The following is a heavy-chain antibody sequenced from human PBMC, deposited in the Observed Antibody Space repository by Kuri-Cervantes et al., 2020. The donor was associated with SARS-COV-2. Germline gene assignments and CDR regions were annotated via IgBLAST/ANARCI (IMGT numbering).Heavy chain of an antibody. Sequence: ETLSLTCTVSGYSISSGYYWGWVRQAPGKGLEWVSVIYSGGSTYYADSVKGRFTISRDNSKNTLYLQMNSLRAEDTAVYYCARGPQLLSPEAFDIWGQGTMVTVSS. CDR3: ARGPQLLSPEAFDI. J-gene: IGHJ3*02. V-gene: IGHV3-66*02. D-gene: IGHD2-2*01. CDR1: GYSISSGYY. CDR2: IYSGGST.